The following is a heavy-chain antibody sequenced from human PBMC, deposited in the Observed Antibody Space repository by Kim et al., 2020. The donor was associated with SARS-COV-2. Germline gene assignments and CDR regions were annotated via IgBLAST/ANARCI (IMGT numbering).Heavy chain of an antibody. J-gene: IGHJ6*03. Sequence: GGSLRLSCAASGFTFSSYSMNWVRQAPGKGLEWVSSISSSSSYIYYADSVKGRFTISRDNAKNSLYLQMNSLRAEDTAVYYCARDGFQVVPAAMRPDHYYYYYMDVWGKGTTVTVSS. CDR1: GFTFSSYS. V-gene: IGHV3-21*01. D-gene: IGHD2-2*01. CDR2: ISSSSSYI. CDR3: ARDGFQVVPAAMRPDHYYYYYMDV.